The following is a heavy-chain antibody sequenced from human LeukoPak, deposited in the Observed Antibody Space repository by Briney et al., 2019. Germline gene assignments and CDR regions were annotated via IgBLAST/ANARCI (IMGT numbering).Heavy chain of an antibody. V-gene: IGHV4-59*08. CDR3: ARTKSLWYSFDS. CDR2: ISYTGST. J-gene: IGHJ4*02. D-gene: IGHD2-8*02. CDR1: GGSISSYY. Sequence: SETLSLTCTVSGGSISSYYWSWIRQPPGKGLEWIGYISYTGSTNCNPFLKSRVTISIDTSNNQFSLKLSSVTAADTAVYYCARTKSLWYSFDSWGQGTLVTVSS.